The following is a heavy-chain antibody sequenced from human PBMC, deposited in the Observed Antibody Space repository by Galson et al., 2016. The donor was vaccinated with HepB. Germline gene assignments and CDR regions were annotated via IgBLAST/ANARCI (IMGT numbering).Heavy chain of an antibody. J-gene: IGHJ6*02. CDR2: IWYDGSNK. Sequence: SLRLSCAASGFTFSSYGMHWVRQASGKGLEWVAVIWYDGSNKYYADSEKGRFTISRDNSKNTLYLQMNSLRAEDTAVYYCARAYYYGMDVWGQGTTVTVSS. V-gene: IGHV3-33*01. CDR1: GFTFSSYG. CDR3: ARAYYYGMDV.